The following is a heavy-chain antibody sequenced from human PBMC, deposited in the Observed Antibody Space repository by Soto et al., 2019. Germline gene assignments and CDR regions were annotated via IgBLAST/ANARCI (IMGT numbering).Heavy chain of an antibody. Sequence: ASVKVSCKASGYTFTSYGISWVRQAPGQGLEWMGWISAYNGNTNYAQKLQGRVTMTTDTSTSTAYMELRSLRSDDTAVYYCARVIRDYYDSSGYRYYYYGMDVWAQGTTVTVSS. D-gene: IGHD3-22*01. V-gene: IGHV1-18*01. CDR1: GYTFTSYG. CDR2: ISAYNGNT. J-gene: IGHJ6*01. CDR3: ARVIRDYYDSSGYRYYYYGMDV.